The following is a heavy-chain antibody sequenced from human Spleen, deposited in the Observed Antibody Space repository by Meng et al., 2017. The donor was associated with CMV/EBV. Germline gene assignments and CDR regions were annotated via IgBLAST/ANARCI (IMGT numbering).Heavy chain of an antibody. CDR1: GFSFSSYA. CDR2: SYNGGSST. CDR3: ARESYTDAFDI. Sequence: GESLKISCAASGFSFSSYAMSWVRQAPGKGLEWVSVSYNGGSSTDYADSVKGRLTTSRDNAKNTLYLQMSSLRVDDTAIYYCARESYTDAFDIWGQGIMVTVSS. D-gene: IGHD3-16*01. J-gene: IGHJ3*02. V-gene: IGHV3-23*03.